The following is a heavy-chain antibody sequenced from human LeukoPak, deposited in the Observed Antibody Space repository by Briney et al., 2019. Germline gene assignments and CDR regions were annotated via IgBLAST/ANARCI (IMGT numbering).Heavy chain of an antibody. D-gene: IGHD6-13*01. J-gene: IGHJ6*03. V-gene: IGHV1-2*02. CDR1: GYTFTGYY. Sequence: ASVKDSCKASGYTFTGYYMQWVRQAPEQRLRWMGWINPNSGGTNNAQKFQGRGTTTRDTSTSTAYMELGRLRSDDTAVYYCARGGPGIAAAGEYYYYYMDVLGKGTTVTVSS. CDR2: INPNSGGT. CDR3: ARGGPGIAAAGEYYYYYMDV.